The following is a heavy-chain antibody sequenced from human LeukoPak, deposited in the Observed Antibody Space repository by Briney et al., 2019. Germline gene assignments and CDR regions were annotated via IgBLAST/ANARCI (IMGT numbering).Heavy chain of an antibody. D-gene: IGHD3-22*01. V-gene: IGHV5-51*01. CDR1: GYSFTSYW. CDR3: ARSGRDYYDSSGYYSNWFDP. Sequence: GESLKISCKGSGYSFTSYWIGWVRQMPGKGLKWMGIIYPGDSDARYSPSFQGQVTISADKSISTAYLQWSSLKASDTAMYYCARSGRDYYDSSGYYSNWFDPWGQGTLVTVSS. J-gene: IGHJ5*02. CDR2: IYPGDSDA.